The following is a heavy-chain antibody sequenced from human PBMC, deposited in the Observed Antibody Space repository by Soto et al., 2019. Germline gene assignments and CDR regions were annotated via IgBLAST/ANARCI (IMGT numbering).Heavy chain of an antibody. CDR2: ISSTGNTI. Sequence: DVQLVESGGGLVQPGGSLRLSCAASGFTFSGYEMNWVRQAPGKGLEWISYISSTGNTIYYADSGKGRFTISRDHAKNSLYLHMNSLRAEDTSVYYCASPMVTAPNDAFDVWGQGTMVTVSS. D-gene: IGHD2-21*02. CDR1: GFTFSGYE. V-gene: IGHV3-48*03. J-gene: IGHJ3*01. CDR3: ASPMVTAPNDAFDV.